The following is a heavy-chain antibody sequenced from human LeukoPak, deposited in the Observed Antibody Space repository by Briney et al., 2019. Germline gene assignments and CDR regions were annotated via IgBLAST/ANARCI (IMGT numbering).Heavy chain of an antibody. CDR1: GGSISSYY. D-gene: IGHD1-26*01. CDR2: IYYSGST. CDR3: ARATGELYFDY. Sequence: PSETLSLTCTVSGGSISSYYWSWIRQPPGKGLEWIGYIYYSGSTNYNPSLKSRVTISVDTSKNQFPLKLSSVTAADTAVYYCARATGELYFDYWGQGTLVTVSS. J-gene: IGHJ4*02. V-gene: IGHV4-59*01.